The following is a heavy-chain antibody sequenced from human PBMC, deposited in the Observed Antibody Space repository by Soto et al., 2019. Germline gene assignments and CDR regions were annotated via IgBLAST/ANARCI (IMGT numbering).Heavy chain of an antibody. CDR3: ARDRKIAVAGTGYYGMDV. CDR2: INPNSGGT. CDR1: GYTFTGYY. V-gene: IGHV1-2*02. J-gene: IGHJ6*02. D-gene: IGHD6-19*01. Sequence: ASVKVSCKASGYTFTGYYMHWVRQAPGQGLEWMGWINPNSGGTNYAQKFQGRVTMTRDTSISTAYMELSRLRSDDTAVYYCARDRKIAVAGTGYYGMDVWGQGTTVTVSS.